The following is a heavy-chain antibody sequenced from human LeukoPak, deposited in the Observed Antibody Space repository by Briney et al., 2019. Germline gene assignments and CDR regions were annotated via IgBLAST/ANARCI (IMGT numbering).Heavy chain of an antibody. CDR3: ARDSPMRGFDP. CDR2: ISSSGSTI. Sequence: PGGSLRLSCAASGFTFSSYEMNWVRQAPGKGLEWVSYISSSGSTICYADSVKGRFTISRDNAKNSLYLQMNSLRAEDTAVYYCARDSPMRGFDPWCQGTLVTVSS. D-gene: IGHD2-2*01. V-gene: IGHV3-48*03. CDR1: GFTFSSYE. J-gene: IGHJ5*02.